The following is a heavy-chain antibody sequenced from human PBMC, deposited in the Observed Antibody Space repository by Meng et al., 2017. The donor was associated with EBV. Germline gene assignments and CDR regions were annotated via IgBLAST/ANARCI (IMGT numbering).Heavy chain of an antibody. CDR3: AKGADLAAAGTFWFDP. J-gene: IGHJ5*02. Sequence: QVSRVLFGAEVKEPGASVRASCKAFGDTFTGYDMHWVRQAPGQGLEWMGRINPNSGGTNYAQKFQGRVTMTRDTSISTAYMELSRLRSDDTAVYYCAKGADLAAAGTFWFDPWGQGTLVTVSS. V-gene: IGHV1-2*06. CDR1: GDTFTGYD. CDR2: INPNSGGT. D-gene: IGHD6-13*01.